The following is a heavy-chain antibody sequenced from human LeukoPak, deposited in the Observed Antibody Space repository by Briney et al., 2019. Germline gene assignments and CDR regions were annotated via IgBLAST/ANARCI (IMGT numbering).Heavy chain of an antibody. D-gene: IGHD3-10*01. J-gene: IGHJ4*02. CDR2: IGRVTSNSGDV. V-gene: IGHV1-18*01. CDR1: GYSFSNYG. CDR3: ARYNSLFRGVTTSDY. Sequence: ASVKVSCKTSGYSFSNYGISWERQAPGRGLEWMGRIGRVTSNSGDVTYAPKFQDRVTMTTDTSTTTAYMELRSLRFDDTAVYFCARYNSLFRGVTTSDYWGQGTLVTVSS.